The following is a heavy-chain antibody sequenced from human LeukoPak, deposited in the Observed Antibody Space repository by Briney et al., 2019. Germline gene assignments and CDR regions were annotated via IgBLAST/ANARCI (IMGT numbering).Heavy chain of an antibody. V-gene: IGHV4-61*05. J-gene: IGHJ3*01. D-gene: IGHD3-10*01. Sequence: PSETLSLTCTVSGGSISSNSYFWGWIRQPPGKGLEWIGQIYYSGSTNYNPSLKSRVTISVDTSKNQFSLKLNSVTAADTAVYYCARRRGDYGSGELNFWGQGTMVIVSS. CDR1: GGSISSNSYF. CDR3: ARRRGDYGSGELNF. CDR2: IYYSGST.